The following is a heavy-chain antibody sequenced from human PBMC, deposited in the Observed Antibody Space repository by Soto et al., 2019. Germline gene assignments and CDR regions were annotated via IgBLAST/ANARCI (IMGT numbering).Heavy chain of an antibody. CDR1: GSTYISYG. J-gene: IGHJ4*02. D-gene: IGHD3-22*01. V-gene: IGHV1-18*01. CDR3: ARALGYYDTSGYYYLPDY. CDR2: ISADNGNT. Sequence: QVQLLLSGAEVKKPGASVKVSCKASGSTYISYGITWVRQAPGQGLEWIGWISADNGNTHFAQKFRGRVTLGTDTSTNTAYMELRNLTSDDTAVYYCARALGYYDTSGYYYLPDYWGQGTLVTVSS.